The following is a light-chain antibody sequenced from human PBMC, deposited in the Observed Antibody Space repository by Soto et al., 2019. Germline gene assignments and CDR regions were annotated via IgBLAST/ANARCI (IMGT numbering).Light chain of an antibody. CDR3: QQYKDWLT. CDR1: QSVSTD. Sequence: EVVMTQSPATLSVSPGERATLSCRASQSVSTDLAWYQQTPGQAPRLLIYGASTRATGIPARFSGSGSGTEFTLTISNLKSEDLAVYYCQQYKDWLTFGGGTKVEIE. J-gene: IGKJ4*01. CDR2: GAS. V-gene: IGKV3-15*01.